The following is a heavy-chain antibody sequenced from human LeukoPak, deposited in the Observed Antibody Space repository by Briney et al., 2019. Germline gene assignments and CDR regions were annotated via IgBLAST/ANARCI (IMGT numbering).Heavy chain of an antibody. Sequence: SVKVSCKASGGTFSSYAISWVRQAPGQGLEWMGGIIPIFGTANYAQKFQGRVTITTDESTSTAYMELSSLRSGDTAVYYCARLYYDMGNAFDIWGQGTMVTVSS. D-gene: IGHD3-22*01. V-gene: IGHV1-69*05. CDR1: GGTFSSYA. J-gene: IGHJ3*02. CDR2: IIPIFGTA. CDR3: ARLYYDMGNAFDI.